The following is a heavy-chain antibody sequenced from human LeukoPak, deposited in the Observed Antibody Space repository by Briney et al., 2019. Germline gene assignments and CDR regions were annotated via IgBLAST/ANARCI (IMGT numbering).Heavy chain of an antibody. CDR3: AKDTNAAAGTDFYY. CDR1: GGTISSYS. J-gene: IGHJ4*02. V-gene: IGHV4-4*07. D-gene: IGHD6-13*01. Sequence: NASETLSLTCAVSGGTISSYSWNWIRQPAGKGLEWIGRIYTSGSTNYNPSLKSRVTMSVDTSNNQFSLKLSSVTAADMAVYYCAKDTNAAAGTDFYYWGQGTLVTVSS. CDR2: IYTSGST.